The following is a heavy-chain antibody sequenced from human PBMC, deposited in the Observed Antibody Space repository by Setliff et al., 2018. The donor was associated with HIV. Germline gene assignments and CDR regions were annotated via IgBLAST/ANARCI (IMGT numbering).Heavy chain of an antibody. J-gene: IGHJ4*02. Sequence: VASVKVSCAASGFTFSSYAMSWVRQAPGKGLEWVSAISGSGGSTYYADSVKGRFTISRDNSKNTLYLQMNSLRAEDTAVYYCAKDGFITMIVVVISPDYWGQGTLVTVSS. CDR1: GFTFSSYA. V-gene: IGHV3-23*01. CDR3: AKDGFITMIVVVISPDY. D-gene: IGHD3-22*01. CDR2: ISGSGGST.